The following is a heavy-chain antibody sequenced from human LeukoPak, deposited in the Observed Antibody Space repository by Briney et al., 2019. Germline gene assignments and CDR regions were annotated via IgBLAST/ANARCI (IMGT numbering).Heavy chain of an antibody. J-gene: IGHJ4*02. Sequence: SETLSLTCTVSGGSISSGGYYWSWIRQHRGEGLEWIGYIYYSGSTYYNPSLKSRITISVNTSKNQFSLKLSSVTAADTAVYYCARGREWYEYWGQGTLVTVSS. D-gene: IGHD3-3*01. CDR3: ARGREWYEY. V-gene: IGHV4-31*03. CDR2: IYYSGST. CDR1: GGSISSGGYY.